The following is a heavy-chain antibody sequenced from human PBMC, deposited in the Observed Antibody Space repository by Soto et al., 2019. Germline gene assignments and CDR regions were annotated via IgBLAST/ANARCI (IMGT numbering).Heavy chain of an antibody. J-gene: IGHJ6*02. CDR2: ISXXGNNK. CDR3: XXXXXXXXXXXXXXXXXYGMDV. Sequence: QVQLVESGGGVVQPGRSLRLSCAASGFTFSNYAMYWVRXXXXXXXXXXXXISXXGNNKYYADSVKGRFTISRDNSKXXXXXXXXXXXXXXXXXXXXXXXXXXXXXXXXXXXXXYGMDVWGQGTTVTVSS. V-gene: IGHV3-30-3*01. CDR1: GFTFSNYA.